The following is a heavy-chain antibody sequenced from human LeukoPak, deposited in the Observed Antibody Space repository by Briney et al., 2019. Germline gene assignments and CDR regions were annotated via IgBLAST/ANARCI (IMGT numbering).Heavy chain of an antibody. Sequence: SQTLSLTRAISGDTVSSNRAAWNWIRQSPSRGLEWLGRTYYRSKWYNDYAPSVKSRITINPDTSKNQFSLQLNSVTPEDTAVYYCARDPITGDRFDYWGQGTLVTVSS. V-gene: IGHV6-1*01. CDR1: GDTVSSNRAA. CDR3: ARDPITGDRFDY. CDR2: TYYRSKWYN. D-gene: IGHD7-27*01. J-gene: IGHJ4*02.